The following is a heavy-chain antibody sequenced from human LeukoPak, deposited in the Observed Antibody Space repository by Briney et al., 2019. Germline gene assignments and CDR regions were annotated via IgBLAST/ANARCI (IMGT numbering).Heavy chain of an antibody. V-gene: IGHV3-30*18. J-gene: IGHJ4*02. Sequence: GGSLRLSCAASGFTFSSYGMHWVRQAPGKGLEWVEVISYDGSNKYYADSVKGRFTISRDNSKNTLYLQMNSLRAEDTAVYYCAKESPSWGRAGDYRGEGALVTVSS. CDR2: ISYDGSNK. CDR3: AKESPSWGRAGDY. D-gene: IGHD7-27*01. CDR1: GFTFSSYG.